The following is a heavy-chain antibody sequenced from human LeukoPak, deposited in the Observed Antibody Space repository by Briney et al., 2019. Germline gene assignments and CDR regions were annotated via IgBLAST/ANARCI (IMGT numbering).Heavy chain of an antibody. J-gene: IGHJ1*01. CDR3: ANLIIAAAGFEYVHH. CDR1: GFTFRSYA. CDR2: MSVSGSST. Sequence: GGSLRLSCAASGFTFRSYAMSWVRQAPGKGLEWVSGMSVSGSSTFYADSVKRRFTISRDISKNTLYLQMSSLRAEDTAVYYCANLIIAAAGFEYVHHWGQGTLVTVSS. D-gene: IGHD6-13*01. V-gene: IGHV3-23*01.